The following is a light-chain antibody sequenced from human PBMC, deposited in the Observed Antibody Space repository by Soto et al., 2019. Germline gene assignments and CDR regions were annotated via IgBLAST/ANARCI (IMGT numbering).Light chain of an antibody. CDR2: AAS. J-gene: IGKJ1*01. Sequence: DIQMTQSPSTLSASLGDTVTITVRPSQGIRNDLGWYQKKQGNAPKRLIYAASSLQSGVPSRLRGSGSGTELTITISSMKNEDFSAYYCLQHNSYTWTFGQGTKVDIK. V-gene: IGKV1-17*01. CDR3: LQHNSYTWT. CDR1: QGIRND.